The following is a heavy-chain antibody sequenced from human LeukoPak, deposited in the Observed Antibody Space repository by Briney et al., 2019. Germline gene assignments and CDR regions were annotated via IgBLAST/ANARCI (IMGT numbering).Heavy chain of an antibody. V-gene: IGHV4-34*01. J-gene: IGHJ4*02. CDR1: GFTFSNAW. Sequence: GALRLSCAASGFTFSNAWMSWVRQSPGKGREWIAEIKHGGSTNYNPSLKSRVTISADTSKNEISLKLSTVTAADTAVYYCARLQFLSGGYYAFDSWGQGSLVTVSS. D-gene: IGHD3-22*01. CDR2: IKHGGST. CDR3: ARLQFLSGGYYAFDS.